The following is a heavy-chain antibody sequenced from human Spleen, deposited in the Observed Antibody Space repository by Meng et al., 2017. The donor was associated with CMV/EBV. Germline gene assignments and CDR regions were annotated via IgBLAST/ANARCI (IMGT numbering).Heavy chain of an antibody. V-gene: IGHV3-21*01. J-gene: IGHJ5*02. CDR1: FSSYS. CDR3: ARARYYDFWSGYTTINWFDP. D-gene: IGHD3-3*01. Sequence: FSSYSMNWVRQAPGKGLEWVSSISSSSSYIYYADSVKGRFTISRDNAKNLLYLQMNSLRAEDTAVYYCARARYYDFWSGYTTINWFDPWGQGTLVTVSS. CDR2: ISSSSSYI.